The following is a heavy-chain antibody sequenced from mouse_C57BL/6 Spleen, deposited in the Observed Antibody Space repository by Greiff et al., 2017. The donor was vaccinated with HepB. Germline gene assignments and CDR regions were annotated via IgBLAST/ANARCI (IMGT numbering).Heavy chain of an antibody. CDR3: ARYHGSSFYAMDY. CDR2: IDPSDSYT. D-gene: IGHD1-1*01. Sequence: QVQLQQPGAELVMPGASVKLSCKASGYTFTSYWMHWVKQRPGQGLEWIGEIDPSDSYTNYNQKFKGKSTLTVDKSSSTAYMQLSSLTSEDSAVYYCARYHGSSFYAMDYWGQGTSVTVSS. J-gene: IGHJ4*01. CDR1: GYTFTSYW. V-gene: IGHV1-69*01.